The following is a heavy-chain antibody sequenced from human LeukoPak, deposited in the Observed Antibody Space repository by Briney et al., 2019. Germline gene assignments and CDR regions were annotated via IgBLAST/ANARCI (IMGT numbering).Heavy chain of an antibody. CDR1: GFTFSIYS. Sequence: PGGSLRLSCAASGFTFSIYSMNWVRAGPGKGLECVSSISSSSSYIYYADSVKGRFTISRDNAKNSLYLQMNSLRAEDTAVYYCARAHSSSLAWFDPWGQGALVTVSS. CDR2: ISSSSSYI. D-gene: IGHD6-13*01. V-gene: IGHV3-21*01. J-gene: IGHJ5*02. CDR3: ARAHSSSLAWFDP.